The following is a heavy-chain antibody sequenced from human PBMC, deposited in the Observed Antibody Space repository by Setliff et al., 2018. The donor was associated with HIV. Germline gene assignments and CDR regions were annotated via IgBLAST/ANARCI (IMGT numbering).Heavy chain of an antibody. J-gene: IGHJ4*02. V-gene: IGHV4-31*03. D-gene: IGHD2-15*01. CDR2: IYYTGTT. CDR3: ARLGTRTVAADADFDS. CDR1: GAFISSGGYY. Sequence: SETLSLTCTVSGAFISSGGYYWSWIRQHPVQGLEWIGYIYYTGTTFYNPYLESRLIISLDTPKNQFALGMASETAADTAVYYCARLGTRTVAADADFDSWGQGALVTVSS.